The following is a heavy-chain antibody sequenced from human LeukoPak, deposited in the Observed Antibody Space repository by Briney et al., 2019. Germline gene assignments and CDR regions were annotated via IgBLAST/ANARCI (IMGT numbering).Heavy chain of an antibody. CDR2: ISYNGDET. J-gene: IGHJ4*02. D-gene: IGHD3-16*01. CDR1: GFTLSHYY. V-gene: IGHV3-64*01. CDR3: ARDPSVGGFSGSELDF. Sequence: GGSLRLSCAGSGFTLSHYYMHWVRQAPGKGLEYVSAISYNGDETYYGKSVKGRFTISRDNSKKTLYLQMGSLRAEDTAVYYCARDPSVGGFSGSELDFWGQGTLVTVSS.